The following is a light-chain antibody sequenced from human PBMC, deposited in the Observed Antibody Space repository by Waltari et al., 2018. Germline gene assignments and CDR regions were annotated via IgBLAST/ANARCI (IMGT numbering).Light chain of an antibody. J-gene: IGLJ3*02. CDR1: SPNIGSNY. CDR3: AAWDDSLSGPV. CDR2: RNN. Sequence: QSVLTQPPSASGTPGQRVTISCSGSSPNIGSNYVYWYQQLPGTAPKPLIYRNNQRPSGVPDRFSGSKSVTSASLAISGRRSEDEADYYCAAWDDSLSGPVFGGGTKLTVL. V-gene: IGLV1-47*01.